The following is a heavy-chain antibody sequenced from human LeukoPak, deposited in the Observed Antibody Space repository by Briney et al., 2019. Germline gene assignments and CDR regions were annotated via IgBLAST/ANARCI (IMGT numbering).Heavy chain of an antibody. J-gene: IGHJ4*02. D-gene: IGHD2-2*01. CDR3: ARAEVPAAPPHPDFDY. Sequence: ASVKVSCKASGYTFTGYYMHWVRQAPGQGLEWMGWINPNSGGTNYAQKFQGRVTMTRDTSISSAYMELSRLRSDDTAVYYCARAEVPAAPPHPDFDYWGQGTLVTVSS. V-gene: IGHV1-2*02. CDR1: GYTFTGYY. CDR2: INPNSGGT.